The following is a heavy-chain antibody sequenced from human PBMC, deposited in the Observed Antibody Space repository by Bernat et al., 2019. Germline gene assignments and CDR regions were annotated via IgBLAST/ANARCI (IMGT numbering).Heavy chain of an antibody. D-gene: IGHD2-15*01. CDR1: GGSISSGDYY. V-gene: IGHV4-30-4*01. Sequence: QMPLQESGPGLVKPSQTLSLTCTVSGGSISSGDYYWSWIRQPPGKGLEWIGYIYYSGSTYYNPSLKSRVTISVDTSKNQFSLKLSSVTAADTAVYYCARDWRLGYCSGGSCYSGFHFTGLTSWGQGTLVTVSS. CDR3: ARDWRLGYCSGGSCYSGFHFTGLTS. J-gene: IGHJ5*02. CDR2: IYYSGST.